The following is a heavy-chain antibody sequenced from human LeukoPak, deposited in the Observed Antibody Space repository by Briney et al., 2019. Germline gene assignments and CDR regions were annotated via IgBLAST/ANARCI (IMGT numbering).Heavy chain of an antibody. CDR3: ARDYYDSSGYPTGGDY. D-gene: IGHD3-22*01. CDR1: GYTFTSYA. J-gene: IGHJ4*02. Sequence: GASVKVSCKASGYTFTSYAMHWVRQAPGQRLEWMGWINAGNGNTKYSQKFQGRVTITRDTSASTAYMELSSLRSEDTAVYYCARDYYDSSGYPTGGDYWGQGTLVTVSS. V-gene: IGHV1-3*01. CDR2: INAGNGNT.